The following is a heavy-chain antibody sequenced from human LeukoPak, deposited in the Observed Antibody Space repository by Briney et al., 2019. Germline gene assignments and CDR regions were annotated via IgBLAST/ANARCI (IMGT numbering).Heavy chain of an antibody. D-gene: IGHD3-22*01. CDR2: ISYDGSNK. CDR1: GFTFSSYG. CDR3: AKGGYYDSSGYTGY. J-gene: IGHJ4*02. V-gene: IGHV3-30*18. Sequence: PGGPLRLSCAASGFTFSSYGMHWVRQAPGKGLEWVAVISYDGSNKYYADSVKGRSTISRDNSKNTLYLQMNSLRAEDTAVYYCAKGGYYDSSGYTGYWGQGTLVTVSS.